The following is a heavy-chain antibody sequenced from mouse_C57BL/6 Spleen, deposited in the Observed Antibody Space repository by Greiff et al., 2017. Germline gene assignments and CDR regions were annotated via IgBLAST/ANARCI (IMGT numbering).Heavy chain of an antibody. J-gene: IGHJ1*03. D-gene: IGHD1-1*01. Sequence: EVQLQQSGAELVKPGASVKLSCTASGFNFKDYYMHWVKQRTEQGLEWIGRIDPEDGETKYAPKFQGKATITADTSSNTAYLQLSSLTSEDTAVYYWALYYGSSHWYFDVWGTGTTVTVSS. CDR2: IDPEDGET. CDR3: ALYYGSSHWYFDV. CDR1: GFNFKDYY. V-gene: IGHV14-2*01.